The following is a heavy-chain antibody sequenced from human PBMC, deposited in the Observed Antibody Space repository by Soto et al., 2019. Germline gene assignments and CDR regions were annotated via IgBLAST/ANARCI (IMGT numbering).Heavy chain of an antibody. Sequence: EVQLLESGGGLVQPGGSLRLSCAASGFTFSSYAMSWVRQAPGKGLEWVSAISGSGGSTYYADSVKGRFTISRDNSKNTLYLQMNSLRAEDTAVYYCAKGRVREYYGSGSYSYTPDYFDYWGQGTLVTVSS. CDR3: AKGRVREYYGSGSYSYTPDYFDY. CDR2: ISGSGGST. CDR1: GFTFSSYA. V-gene: IGHV3-23*01. D-gene: IGHD3-10*01. J-gene: IGHJ4*02.